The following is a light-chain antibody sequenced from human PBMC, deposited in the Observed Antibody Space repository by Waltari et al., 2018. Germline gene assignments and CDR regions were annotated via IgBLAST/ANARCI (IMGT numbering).Light chain of an antibody. CDR1: QGVSTY. J-gene: IGKJ1*01. CDR3: QQYHTYPWT. Sequence: AIRMTQSPASLSASTGDRVTISCRASQGVSTYLAWYQQKPGKAPSLLIYASSTLESGVPSKFSGSGSGTDFTLTISCLQSEDFATYYCQQYHTYPWTFGQGTKVAVK. CDR2: ASS. V-gene: IGKV1-8*01.